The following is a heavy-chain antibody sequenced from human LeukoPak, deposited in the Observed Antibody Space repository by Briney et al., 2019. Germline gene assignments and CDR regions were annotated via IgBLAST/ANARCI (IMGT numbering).Heavy chain of an antibody. CDR2: IIGSVGST. D-gene: IGHD3-3*01. J-gene: IGHJ4*02. CDR3: AKAAYTIFGVVITYDY. V-gene: IGHV3-23*01. Sequence: GGSLRLSCAASGFTFSSYAMSWVRQAPGKGLEWVSAIIGSVGSTYYADSVKGRFTISRDNSKNTLYLQMNSPRAEDTAVYYCAKAAYTIFGVVITYDYWGQGTLVTVSS. CDR1: GFTFSSYA.